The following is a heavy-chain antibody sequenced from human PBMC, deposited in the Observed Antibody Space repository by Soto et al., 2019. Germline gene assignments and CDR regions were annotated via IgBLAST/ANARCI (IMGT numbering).Heavy chain of an antibody. CDR3: ATSPSGSSGYYYAPPPLWSDY. J-gene: IGHJ4*02. Sequence: PGGSLRLSCAASGFTFSSYAMSWVRQAPGKGLEWVSAISGSGGSTYYADSVKGRFTISRDNSKNTLYLQMNSLRAEDTAVYYCATSPSGSSGYYYAPPPLWSDYWGQGTLVTVSS. D-gene: IGHD3-22*01. CDR1: GFTFSSYA. CDR2: ISGSGGST. V-gene: IGHV3-23*01.